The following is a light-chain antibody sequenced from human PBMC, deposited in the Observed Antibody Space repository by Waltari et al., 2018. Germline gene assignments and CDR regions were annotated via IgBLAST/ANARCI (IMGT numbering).Light chain of an antibody. CDR3: QQYHNWPLT. Sequence: EIVLTQSPATLSVSPGERATLSCRASQRVSSNLAWYQQKPGQAPRPLVYGASTRATGIPARFSGGGSGTEFTLTISSLQSEDFAVYYCQQYHNWPLTFGGGTKVEIK. CDR1: QRVSSN. CDR2: GAS. J-gene: IGKJ4*01. V-gene: IGKV3-15*01.